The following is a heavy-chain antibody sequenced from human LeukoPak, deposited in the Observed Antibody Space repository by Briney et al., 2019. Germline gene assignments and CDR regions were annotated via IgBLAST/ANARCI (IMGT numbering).Heavy chain of an antibody. V-gene: IGHV3-53*01. CDR2: IYSGGGT. J-gene: IGHJ3*02. D-gene: IGHD3-3*01. Sequence: PGGSPRLSCAASGFIVSSYYMSWVRQAPGKGLEWVSVIYSGGGTYYADSVKGRFTISRDNAKNSLYLQMNSLRAEDTAVYYCAKERSGYYQDGAFDIWGQGTMVTVSS. CDR3: AKERSGYYQDGAFDI. CDR1: GFIVSSYY.